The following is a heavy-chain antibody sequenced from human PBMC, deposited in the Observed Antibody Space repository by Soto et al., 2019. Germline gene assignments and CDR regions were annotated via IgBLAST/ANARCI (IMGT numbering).Heavy chain of an antibody. Sequence: PSETLSLTCAVSGGSISSGGYSWSWIRQPPGKGLEWIGYIYHSGSTYYNPSLKSRVTISVDRSKNQFSLKLSSVTAADTAVYYCAREDVGYCSSTSCYRWFDPWGQGTLVTVSS. CDR1: GGSISSGGYS. CDR3: AREDVGYCSSTSCYRWFDP. CDR2: IYHSGST. J-gene: IGHJ5*02. V-gene: IGHV4-30-2*01. D-gene: IGHD2-2*01.